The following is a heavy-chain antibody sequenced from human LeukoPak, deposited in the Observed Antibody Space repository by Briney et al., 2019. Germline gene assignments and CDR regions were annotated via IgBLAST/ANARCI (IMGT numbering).Heavy chain of an antibody. J-gene: IGHJ4*02. V-gene: IGHV6-1*01. CDR2: TYYRSKLYN. CDR3: ARGQQLVGVFDY. D-gene: IGHD6-13*01. Sequence: SQTLSLTCAISGDSFSSNSAAWDWIRQSPSRGLEWLGRTYYRSKLYNDYAVTGKSLITNNSDTSKNQFSLQLNSVTPEDTAVYYCARGQQLVGVFDYWGQGTLVTVSS. CDR1: GDSFSSNSAA.